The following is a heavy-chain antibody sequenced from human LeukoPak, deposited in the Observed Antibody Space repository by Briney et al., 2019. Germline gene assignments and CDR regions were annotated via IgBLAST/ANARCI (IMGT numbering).Heavy chain of an antibody. J-gene: IGHJ4*02. CDR2: ISACNGNT. D-gene: IGHD5-12*01. V-gene: IGHV1-18*01. CDR1: GYTFTSYG. Sequence: ASVKVSCKASGYTFTSYGISWVRQAPGQGLEWMGWISACNGNTNYAQKLQGRVTMTTDTSTSTAYMELRSLRSDDTAVYYCARVPLTGVATPYYFDYWGQGTLVTVSS. CDR3: ARVPLTGVATPYYFDY.